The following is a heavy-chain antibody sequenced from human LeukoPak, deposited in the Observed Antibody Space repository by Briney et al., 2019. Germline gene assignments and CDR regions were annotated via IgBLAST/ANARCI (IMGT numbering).Heavy chain of an antibody. CDR2: ISGSGDST. Sequence: PGGSLRLSCAASGFTFSSYAMNWVREAPGKGLEWVSVISGSGDSTNYAYSVKGRFTISRDNSKNTLYLQMNSLRAEDTAVYFCARDRLQHYFDYWGQGTLVTVSS. CDR1: GFTFSSYA. CDR3: ARDRLQHYFDY. D-gene: IGHD4-11*01. V-gene: IGHV3-23*01. J-gene: IGHJ4*02.